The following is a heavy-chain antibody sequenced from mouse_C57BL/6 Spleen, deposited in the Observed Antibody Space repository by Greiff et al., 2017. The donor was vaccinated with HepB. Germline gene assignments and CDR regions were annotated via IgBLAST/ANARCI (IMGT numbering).Heavy chain of an antibody. J-gene: IGHJ2*01. CDR2: INPNNGGT. D-gene: IGHD1-1*01. CDR1: GYTFTDYN. V-gene: IGHV1-22*01. CDR3: ARFYYGSPYYFDY. Sequence: VQLQQSGPELVKPGASVKMSCKASGYTFTDYNMHWVKQSHGKSLEWIGYINPNNGGTSYNQKFKGKATLTVNKSSSTAYMELRSLTSEDSAVYYCARFYYGSPYYFDYWGQGTTLTVSS.